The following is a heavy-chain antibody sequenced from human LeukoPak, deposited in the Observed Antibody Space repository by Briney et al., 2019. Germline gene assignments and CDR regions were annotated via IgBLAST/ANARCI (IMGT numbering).Heavy chain of an antibody. Sequence: GGSLRLSCTASGFSFSGHWMNWARQLPGKGLVWVSRISPTGSTTSYADSVKGRFTVSRDNAKNTLYLQVNNLRAEDTAVYYCARGPNSNWSGLDFWGQGTLLTVSS. V-gene: IGHV3-74*01. CDR2: ISPTGSTT. CDR3: ARGPNSNWSGLDF. D-gene: IGHD6-6*01. J-gene: IGHJ4*02. CDR1: GFSFSGHW.